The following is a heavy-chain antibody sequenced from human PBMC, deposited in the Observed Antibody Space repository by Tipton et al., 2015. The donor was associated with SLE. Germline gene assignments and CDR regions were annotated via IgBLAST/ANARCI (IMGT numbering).Heavy chain of an antibody. CDR3: ARESVAYRDFQH. CDR1: GGSISSGSYY. J-gene: IGHJ1*01. V-gene: IGHV4-61*09. CDR2: IYTSGST. Sequence: TLSLTCTVSGGSISSGSYYWSWIRQPAGKGLEWIGHIYTSGSTNYNPSLKSRVTISVDTSKNQFSLQLNSVTPEDTAVYYCARESVAYRDFQHWGQGTLVTVSS. D-gene: IGHD6-19*01.